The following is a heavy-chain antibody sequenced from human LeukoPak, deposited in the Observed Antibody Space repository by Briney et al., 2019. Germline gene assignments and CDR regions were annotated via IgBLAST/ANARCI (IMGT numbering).Heavy chain of an antibody. CDR2: INQDGSEK. CDR1: GFNFHIKW. Sequence: GGSLRLSCATSGFNFHIKWMTWVRQAPGKGLEWVANINQDGSEKYHGDSVKSRFTISRDNAKSSLFLEMSSLRAEDTAVYYCADPPSDFWGQGTLVAVSS. CDR3: ADPPSDF. V-gene: IGHV3-7*01. J-gene: IGHJ4*02.